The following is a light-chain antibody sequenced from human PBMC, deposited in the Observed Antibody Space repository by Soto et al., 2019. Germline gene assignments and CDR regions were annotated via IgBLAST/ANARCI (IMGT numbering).Light chain of an antibody. CDR2: AAS. Sequence: DIQMTQSPSPLSASVGDRVTITCRASQGFSNYLAWYQQKPGKVPKLLIYAASTLQSGVPSRFSGSGSGTDFTLTISSLQPEDVATYYCKKYDSAPLTFGGGTKVEIK. V-gene: IGKV1-27*01. J-gene: IGKJ4*01. CDR3: KKYDSAPLT. CDR1: QGFSNY.